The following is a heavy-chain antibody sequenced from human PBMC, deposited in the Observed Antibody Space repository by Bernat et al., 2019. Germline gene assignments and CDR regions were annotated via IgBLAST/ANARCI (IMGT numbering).Heavy chain of an antibody. CDR1: GFTFSDYY. J-gene: IGHJ6*02. V-gene: IGHV3-11*05. D-gene: IGHD3-10*01. Sequence: VQLLESGGGLVQPGGSLRLSCAASGFTFSDYYMNWIHQAPGKGLEWVSYISSSGTYTSYADSVTGRFTISRDDAKNSLYLQMNSLTAEDTAVYYCARDGSVGAYYNYGLDVWGQGTTVAVSS. CDR2: ISSSGTYT. CDR3: ARDGSVGAYYNYGLDV.